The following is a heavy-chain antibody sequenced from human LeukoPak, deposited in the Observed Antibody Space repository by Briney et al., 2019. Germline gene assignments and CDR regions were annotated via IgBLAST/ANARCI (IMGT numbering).Heavy chain of an antibody. Sequence: TGGSLRLSCAASGFPFSSYWMSWGRPAPGKGREWVANIKQDGSEKYYGDSVKGRFTISRDNAKNSLYLQMNSLRAEDTAVYYCARLAGYYYDSSGYYWDFDYWGQGTLVTVSS. V-gene: IGHV3-7*01. J-gene: IGHJ4*02. CDR2: IKQDGSEK. CDR3: ARLAGYYYDSSGYYWDFDY. D-gene: IGHD3-22*01. CDR1: GFPFSSYW.